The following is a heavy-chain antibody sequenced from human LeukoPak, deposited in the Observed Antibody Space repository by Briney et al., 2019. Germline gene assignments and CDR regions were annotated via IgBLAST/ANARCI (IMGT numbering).Heavy chain of an antibody. D-gene: IGHD3-10*01. CDR3: AKYGPSRYYYGSGSPEFDY. CDR2: INPSGGST. V-gene: IGHV1-46*01. J-gene: IGHJ4*02. CDR1: GYTFTSYY. Sequence: GASVKVSCKASGYTFTSYYMHWVRQAPGQGLEWMGIINPSGGSTSYAQKFQGRVTMTRDMSTSTVYMELSSLRSEDTAVYYCAKYGPSRYYYGSGSPEFDYWGQGTLVTVSS.